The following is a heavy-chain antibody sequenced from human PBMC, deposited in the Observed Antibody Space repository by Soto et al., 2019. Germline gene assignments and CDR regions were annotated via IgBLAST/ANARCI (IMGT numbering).Heavy chain of an antibody. CDR2: ISHSGST. CDR1: GGSLSSSNW. CDR3: VHMERPDDWGFDY. J-gene: IGHJ4*02. D-gene: IGHD3-16*01. Sequence: PSETLSLTCVVSGGSLSSSNWWSWVRQPPGKGLEWVGEISHSGSTNYNPSLKSRVTISVDKSKKQFYLKLSSVTAADTAVYYCVHMERPDDWGFDYWGQGTQVTVSS. V-gene: IGHV4-4*02.